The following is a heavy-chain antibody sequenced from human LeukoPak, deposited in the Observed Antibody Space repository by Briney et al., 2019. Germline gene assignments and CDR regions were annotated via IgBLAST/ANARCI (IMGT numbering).Heavy chain of an antibody. V-gene: IGHV3-23*01. D-gene: IGHD4-17*01. CDR3: ARAGRLQYGDYVAFDY. CDR2: ISGSGGST. CDR1: GFTFSSYA. Sequence: PGGSLRLSCAASGFTFSSYAMSWVRQAPGKGLEWVSAISGSGGSTYYADSVKGRFTFSRDNAKNSLYLQMNSLRDEDTAVYYCARAGRLQYGDYVAFDYWGQGTLVTVSS. J-gene: IGHJ4*02.